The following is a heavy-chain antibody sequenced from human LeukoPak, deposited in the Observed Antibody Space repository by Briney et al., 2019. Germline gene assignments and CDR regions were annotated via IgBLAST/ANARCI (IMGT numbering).Heavy chain of an antibody. CDR2: IYPGDSDT. CDR3: ARPNGGRLWAWYFDY. V-gene: IGHV5-51*01. Sequence: GASLKISCKASGYSFATYWIGWVRPTPGKGLEWMGLIYPGDSDTRYSPSFQGQVTISADKSISSTSLQWRSLKASDTAMYYCARPNGGRLWAWYFDYWGQGTPVTVSS. D-gene: IGHD7-27*01. CDR1: GYSFATYW. J-gene: IGHJ4*02.